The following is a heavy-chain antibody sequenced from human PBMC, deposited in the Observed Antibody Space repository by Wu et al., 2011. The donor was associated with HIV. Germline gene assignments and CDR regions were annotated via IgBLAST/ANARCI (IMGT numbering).Heavy chain of an antibody. D-gene: IGHD3-22*01. CDR2: IDPSGGST. CDR3: ARRGAYFDSGGYYHLFDY. Sequence: QVHLVQSGAEVKKPGASVKVSCKASGYIFTSYYMHWVRQAPGQGLEWMGIIDPSGGSTSYAQKLQGRVTMTRDTSTSTVYMELSSLRSEDTAVYYCARRGAYFDSGGYYHLFDYWGQGTLVTVSS. CDR1: GYIFTSYY. J-gene: IGHJ4*02. V-gene: IGHV1-46*04.